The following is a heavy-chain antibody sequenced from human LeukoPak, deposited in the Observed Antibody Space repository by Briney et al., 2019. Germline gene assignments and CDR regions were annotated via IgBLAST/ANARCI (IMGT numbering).Heavy chain of an antibody. D-gene: IGHD3-16*01. V-gene: IGHV4-34*01. CDR3: ARGGDLAYFDY. Sequence: SETLSLTCAVYGGSFSGYYWSWICQPPGKGLEWIGEINHSGSTNYNPSLKSRVTISVDRSKNQLSLKLSSVTAADTAVYYCARGGDLAYFDYWGQGTLVTVSS. CDR1: GGSFSGYY. CDR2: INHSGST. J-gene: IGHJ4*02.